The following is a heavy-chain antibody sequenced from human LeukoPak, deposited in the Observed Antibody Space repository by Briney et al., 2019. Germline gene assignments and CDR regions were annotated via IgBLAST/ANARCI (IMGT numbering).Heavy chain of an antibody. J-gene: IGHJ4*02. V-gene: IGHV3-11*06. Sequence: GGSLRLSCAASGFTFSDYYMSWIRQAPGKRLEWVSYISSSSSYTNYADSVKGRFTISRDNAKNSLYLQMNSLRAEDTAVYYCAREIVGAIDYWGQGTLVTVSS. D-gene: IGHD1-26*01. CDR2: ISSSSSYT. CDR3: AREIVGAIDY. CDR1: GFTFSDYY.